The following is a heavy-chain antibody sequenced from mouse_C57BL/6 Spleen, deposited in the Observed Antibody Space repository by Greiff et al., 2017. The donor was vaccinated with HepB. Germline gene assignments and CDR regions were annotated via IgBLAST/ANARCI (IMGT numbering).Heavy chain of an antibody. CDR1: GYAFSSSW. D-gene: IGHD2-4*01. CDR3: AREAVWYYEAY. V-gene: IGHV1-82*01. J-gene: IGHJ2*01. Sequence: QVQLKESGPELVKPGASVKISCKASGYAFSSSWMNWVKQRPGKGLEWIGRIYPGDGDTNYNGKFKGKATLTADKSSSTAYMQLSSLTSEDSAVYCCAREAVWYYEAYWGQGTTLTVSS. CDR2: IYPGDGDT.